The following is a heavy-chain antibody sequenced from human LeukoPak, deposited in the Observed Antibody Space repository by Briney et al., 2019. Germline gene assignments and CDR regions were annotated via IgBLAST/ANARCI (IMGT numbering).Heavy chain of an antibody. Sequence: SETLSLTCTVSGGSISSYYWSWIRQPPGKGLEWIGYIYYSGSTNYNPSLKSRVTISVDTSKNQFSLKLSSVTAADTAVYYCASSRRDGYNSWTAFDYWGQGTLVTVSS. CDR3: ASSRRDGYNSWTAFDY. V-gene: IGHV4-59*08. CDR2: IYYSGST. D-gene: IGHD5-24*01. J-gene: IGHJ4*02. CDR1: GGSISSYY.